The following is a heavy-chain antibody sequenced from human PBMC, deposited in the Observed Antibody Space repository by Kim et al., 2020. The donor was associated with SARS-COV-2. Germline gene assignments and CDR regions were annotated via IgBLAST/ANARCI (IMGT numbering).Heavy chain of an antibody. CDR2: INPNSGGT. CDR3: ARAGYSYRVVLAGAFDI. CDR1: GYTFTGYY. Sequence: ASVKVSCKASGYTFTGYYMHWVRQAPGQGLEWMGWINPNSGGTNYAQKFQGWVTMTRDTSISTAYMELSRLRSDDTAVYYCARAGYSYRVVLAGAFDIWGQGTMVTVSS. V-gene: IGHV1-2*04. J-gene: IGHJ3*02. D-gene: IGHD5-18*01.